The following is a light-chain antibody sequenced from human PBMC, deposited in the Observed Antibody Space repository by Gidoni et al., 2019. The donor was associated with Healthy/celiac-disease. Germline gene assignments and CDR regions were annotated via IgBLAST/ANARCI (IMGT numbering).Light chain of an antibody. CDR3: QQCYSTPRT. CDR2: AAS. CDR1: QSISSC. J-gene: IGKJ1*01. V-gene: IGKV1-39*01. Sequence: DIHMTQSPSSLSASVGDRVTITCRASQSISSCLNWYQQKPGKAPKLLIYAASSLQSGVPSRFSGSGSGTDFTLTISSLQPEDFATYYCQQCYSTPRTFGQGTKVEIK.